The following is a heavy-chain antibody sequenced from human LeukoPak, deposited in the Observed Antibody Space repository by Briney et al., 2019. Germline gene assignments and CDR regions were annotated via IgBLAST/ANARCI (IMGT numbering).Heavy chain of an antibody. CDR1: GYTFTSYA. V-gene: IGHV1-3*01. Sequence: ASVKVSCKASGYTFTSYAMHWVRQAPGQRLEWMGWINAGNGNTKYSQKFQGRVTITRDTSASTAYMELSSLRSEDTAVYYCAGEYRLGIVGATPDFDYWGQGTLVTVSS. D-gene: IGHD1-26*01. J-gene: IGHJ4*02. CDR2: INAGNGNT. CDR3: AGEYRLGIVGATPDFDY.